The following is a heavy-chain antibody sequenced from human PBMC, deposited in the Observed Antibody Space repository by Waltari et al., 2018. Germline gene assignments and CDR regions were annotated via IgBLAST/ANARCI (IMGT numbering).Heavy chain of an antibody. D-gene: IGHD3-16*01. CDR1: GGSLSGYY. CDR3: AREGEVWTLTTFLDY. J-gene: IGHJ4*02. CDR2: INHSGST. V-gene: IGHV4-34*01. Sequence: QVQLQQWGARLVKPSETLSLTCAVNGGSLSGYYWSWLRQSPGKGLEWIGEINHSGSTNYNPSLESRITISIDASKKQFSLNRTSGTAADTAVYYCAREGEVWTLTTFLDYWGQGILVTVSS.